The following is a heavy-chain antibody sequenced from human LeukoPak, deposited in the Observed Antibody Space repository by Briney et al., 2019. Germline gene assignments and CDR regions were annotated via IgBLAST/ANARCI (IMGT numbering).Heavy chain of an antibody. CDR1: GFIFGDYE. D-gene: IGHD3-16*01. CDR2: IKGTGLTT. Sequence: GGSLRLSCAASGFIFGDYEINWVRQAPGKGLGWVSTIKGTGLTTYYADSVKGRFTISRDNAKNSLFLQMSSLRADDTAIYYCARAGELRYMDVWGKGTAVTVSS. CDR3: ARAGELRYMDV. J-gene: IGHJ6*03. V-gene: IGHV3-48*03.